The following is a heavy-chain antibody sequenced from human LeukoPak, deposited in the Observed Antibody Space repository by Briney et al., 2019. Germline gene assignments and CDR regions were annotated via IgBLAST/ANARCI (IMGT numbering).Heavy chain of an antibody. V-gene: IGHV3-21*01. CDR3: ARDRNYDGSVYYEDDYFDY. Sequence: GGSLTLSCAASGFTFSSYSMNWVRQAPGKGLEWVSSISSSSSYIYYPDPVKGRFSIASDNAKNSLYLQMNSLRDQDTAVYYCARDRNYDGSVYYEDDYFDYWGQGTLVTVSS. J-gene: IGHJ4*02. CDR2: ISSSSSYI. D-gene: IGHD3-22*01. CDR1: GFTFSSYS.